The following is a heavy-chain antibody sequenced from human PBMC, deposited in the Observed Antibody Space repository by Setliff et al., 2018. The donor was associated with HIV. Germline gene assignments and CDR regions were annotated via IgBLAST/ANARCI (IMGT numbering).Heavy chain of an antibody. CDR1: GYTFTAYY. CDR3: ARSVLLWFGELHFDY. Sequence: ASVKVSCKTSGYTFTAYYIYWVRQAPGHGLEWMGRINPNRGGTNYAQKFQGRVTMTRDTSISTAYMELSRLRSDDTAVYYCARSVLLWFGELHFDYWGQGTLVTVSS. J-gene: IGHJ4*02. CDR2: INPNRGGT. V-gene: IGHV1-2*06. D-gene: IGHD3-10*01.